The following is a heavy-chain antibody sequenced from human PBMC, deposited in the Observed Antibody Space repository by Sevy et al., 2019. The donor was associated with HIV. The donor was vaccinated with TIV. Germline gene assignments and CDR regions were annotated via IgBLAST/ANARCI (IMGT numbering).Heavy chain of an antibody. CDR2: IKSKTDGGTT. CDR3: TTDYYDSSGYSKFY. Sequence: GGSLRLSCAASGFTFSNAWMSWVRHAPGKGLEWVGRIKSKTDGGTTDYAAPVKGRFTISRDDSKNTLYLQMNSLKTEDTAVYYCTTDYYDSSGYSKFYWGQGTLVTVSS. J-gene: IGHJ4*02. V-gene: IGHV3-15*01. D-gene: IGHD3-22*01. CDR1: GFTFSNAW.